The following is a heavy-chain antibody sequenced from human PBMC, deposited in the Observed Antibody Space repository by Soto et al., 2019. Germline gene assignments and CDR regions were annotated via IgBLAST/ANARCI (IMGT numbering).Heavy chain of an antibody. J-gene: IGHJ6*03. D-gene: IGHD2-2*01. CDR2: IYYSGST. V-gene: IGHV4-31*03. CDR3: ARMPLSCSSTSCYHYYYMDV. Sequence: TLSLTCTVSGGSISSGGYYWSWIRQHPGKGLEWIGYIYYSGSTYYNPSLKSRVTISVDTSKNQFSLKLSSVTAADTAVYYCARMPLSCSSTSCYHYYYMDVWGKGTTVTVSS. CDR1: GGSISSGGYY.